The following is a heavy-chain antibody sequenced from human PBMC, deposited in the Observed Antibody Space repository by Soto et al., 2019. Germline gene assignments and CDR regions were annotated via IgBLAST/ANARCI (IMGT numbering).Heavy chain of an antibody. Sequence: ASVKVSCKASGYTFTTYAIHWVRQAPGQRLEWMGWINTGNNNTRYSQKFQDRVTITRDTSASTAYMELSSLRSEDTAFYFCASGGSWSDFDYWGQGTLVTVSS. V-gene: IGHV1-3*04. CDR2: INTGNNNT. CDR3: ASGGSWSDFDY. CDR1: GYTFTTYA. J-gene: IGHJ4*02. D-gene: IGHD6-13*01.